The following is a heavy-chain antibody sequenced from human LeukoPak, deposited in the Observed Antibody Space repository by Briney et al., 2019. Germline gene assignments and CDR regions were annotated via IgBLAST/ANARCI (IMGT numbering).Heavy chain of an antibody. CDR2: IYYSGST. V-gene: IGHV4-39*07. CDR3: ARMPQVVPVSYYFDY. Sequence: SETLSLTCTVSGGSISSSGYYWGWIRQPPGKGLEWIESIYYSGSTYYNPSLKSRVTISVDTSKNQFSLKVSSVTAADTAVYYCARMPQVVPVSYYFDYWGQGTLVTVSS. D-gene: IGHD2-2*01. J-gene: IGHJ4*02. CDR1: GGSISSSGYY.